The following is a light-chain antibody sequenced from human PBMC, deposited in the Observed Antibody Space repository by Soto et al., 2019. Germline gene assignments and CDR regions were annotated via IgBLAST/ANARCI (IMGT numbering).Light chain of an antibody. CDR1: QSVSSSY. Sequence: EIVLTQSPVTLSLSPWERATLSCRASQSVSSSYLAWYQQKPGQAPRLLIYYISTRATGIPARFSGSGSGTEFTLTINSLQSEDSAVYYCQQHNQWPITFGQGTRLEIK. CDR3: QQHNQWPIT. CDR2: YIS. J-gene: IGKJ5*01. V-gene: IGKV3D-20*02.